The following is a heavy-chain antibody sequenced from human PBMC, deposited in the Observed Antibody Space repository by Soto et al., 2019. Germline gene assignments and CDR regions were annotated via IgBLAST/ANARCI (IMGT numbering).Heavy chain of an antibody. CDR2: ISGSGGST. J-gene: IGHJ4*02. V-gene: IGHV3-23*01. CDR3: AKGSTGSRPYYFDF. CDR1: GFTFSSYA. D-gene: IGHD2-8*02. Sequence: GGSLRLSCAGSGFTFSSYAMSWVRQAPGKGLEWVSAISGSGGSTYSADSVTGRFTISRDNSRNSLYLQMNNLRAEDTALYYCAKGSTGSRPYYFDFWGQGTLVTVSS.